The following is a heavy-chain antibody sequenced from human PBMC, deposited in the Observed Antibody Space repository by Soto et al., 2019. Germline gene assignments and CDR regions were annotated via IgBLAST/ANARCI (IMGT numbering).Heavy chain of an antibody. Sequence: SETLSLTCTDSGGSIGSGPYSWGWIRQPPGEGLEWIGTFHYNDNTYFNRSLESRVTISVDTSKNQFSLKVNSVTVADTAVYYCARLGGSCSSTNCYGYYAMDVWGQGTTVTVSS. D-gene: IGHD2-2*01. CDR3: ARLGGSCSSTNCYGYYAMDV. CDR1: GGSIGSGPYS. CDR2: FHYNDNT. J-gene: IGHJ6*02. V-gene: IGHV4-39*01.